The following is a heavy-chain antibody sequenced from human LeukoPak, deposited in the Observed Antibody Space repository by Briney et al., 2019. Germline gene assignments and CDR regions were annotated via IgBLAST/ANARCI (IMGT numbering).Heavy chain of an antibody. V-gene: IGHV4-38-2*01. CDR2: SYHSGST. J-gene: IGHJ4*02. CDR3: ARRTVPTIDY. CDR1: GYSISSGYY. Sequence: MSSETLSLTCAVSGYSISSGYYWGWIRQPPGKGLEWIGSSYHSGSTYYNPSLKSRVPISVDTSKNQFSLKLSSVTAAGTAVYYCARRTVPTIDYGGRGTLVTVSS. D-gene: IGHD4-17*01.